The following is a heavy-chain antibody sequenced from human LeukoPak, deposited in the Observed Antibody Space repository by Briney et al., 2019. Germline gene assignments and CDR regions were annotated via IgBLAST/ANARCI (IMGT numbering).Heavy chain of an antibody. D-gene: IGHD3-10*01. J-gene: IGHJ3*02. CDR1: GGSISSYY. CDR3: ARDPGRELLYAFDI. CDR2: IYYSGST. V-gene: IGHV4-59*01. Sequence: PSETLSLTCTVSGGSISSYYWSWIRQPPGKGLEWIGYIYYSGSTNYNPSLKSRVTISVDTSKNQFSLKLSSVTAADTAVYYCARDPGRELLYAFDIWGQGTMVTVSS.